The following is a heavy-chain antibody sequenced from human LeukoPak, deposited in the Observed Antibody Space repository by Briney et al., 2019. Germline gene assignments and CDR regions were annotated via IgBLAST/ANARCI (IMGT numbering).Heavy chain of an antibody. J-gene: IGHJ4*02. CDR2: TYYSGST. D-gene: IGHD3-10*01. CDR3: PRRVVRGVIKGTIDY. V-gene: IGHV4-39*01. Sequence: SETLSLTCTVSGGSISSSSYCWGWLRQPPGKGLEWIGRTYYSGSTYCNPSLKSRVTISVATSKTPFSLTLSSVTAADTAVYYCPRRVVRGVIKGTIDYWGQRTLFTVSS. CDR1: GGSISSSSYC.